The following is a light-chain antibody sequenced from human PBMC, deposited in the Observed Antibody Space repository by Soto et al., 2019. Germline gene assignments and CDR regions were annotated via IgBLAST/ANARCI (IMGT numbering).Light chain of an antibody. Sequence: EIVLTQSPGTLSLSPGEGATLSCRSSQSVNSRYLAWYQRKPGQAPRPLIYDVSSRATGVPDRFSGSGSATDFTLTISRLEPEDFAVYYCQQYGRSPTFGQGTRLEIK. CDR2: DVS. CDR1: QSVNSRY. CDR3: QQYGRSPT. V-gene: IGKV3-20*01. J-gene: IGKJ5*01.